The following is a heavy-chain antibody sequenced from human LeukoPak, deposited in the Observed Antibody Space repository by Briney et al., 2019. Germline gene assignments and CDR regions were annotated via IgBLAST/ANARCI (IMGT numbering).Heavy chain of an antibody. Sequence: GESLKISCKGSGYSFTSYWIGWVRQMPGKGLEWMGIIYPGDSDTRYSPSFQGQVTISADKSISTAYLQWSSLKASDTAMYYCATCIAVAGLGQDDAFDIWGQGTMVTVSS. CDR3: ATCIAVAGLGQDDAFDI. CDR2: IYPGDSDT. J-gene: IGHJ3*02. CDR1: GYSFTSYW. D-gene: IGHD6-19*01. V-gene: IGHV5-51*01.